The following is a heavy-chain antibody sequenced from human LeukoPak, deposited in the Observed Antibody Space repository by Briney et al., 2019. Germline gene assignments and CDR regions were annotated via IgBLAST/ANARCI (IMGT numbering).Heavy chain of an antibody. J-gene: IGHJ4*02. CDR2: ISSSSSYI. D-gene: IGHD3-22*01. Sequence: GGSLRLSCAASGFTFSSYSMNWVRQAPGKGVEWVSSISSSSSYIYYADSVKGRFTISRDNAKTSLYLQMNSLRAEDTAVCYCARGRGINYYDSSGCVDYWGQGTLVTVSS. V-gene: IGHV3-21*01. CDR1: GFTFSSYS. CDR3: ARGRGINYYDSSGCVDY.